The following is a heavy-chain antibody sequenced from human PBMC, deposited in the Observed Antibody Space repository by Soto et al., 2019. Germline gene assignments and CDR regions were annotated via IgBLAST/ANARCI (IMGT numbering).Heavy chain of an antibody. V-gene: IGHV1-69*06. D-gene: IGHD3-9*01. CDR1: GGTFSSYA. CDR2: IIPIFGTA. CDR3: ARMYYDILTGYYKAWFDP. Sequence: QVQLVQSGAEVKKPGSSVKVSCKASGGTFSSYAISWVRQAPGQGLEWMGGIIPIFGTANYAQKFQGRVTITADKSTSTAYMELSSLRSQDTAVYYCARMYYDILTGYYKAWFDPWGQVTLVTVSS. J-gene: IGHJ5*02.